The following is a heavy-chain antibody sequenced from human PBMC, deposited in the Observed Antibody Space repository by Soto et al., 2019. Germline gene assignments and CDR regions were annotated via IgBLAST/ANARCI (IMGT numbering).Heavy chain of an antibody. CDR1: GYSFTSYW. Sequence: GESLKISCKGSGYSFTSYWIGWVRQMPGKGLEWMGIIYPGDSDTRYSPSFQGQVTISADKFISTAYLQWSSLKASDTAMYYCARQLYCSSTSCLNYYYMDVWGKGTTVTVSS. D-gene: IGHD2-2*01. J-gene: IGHJ6*03. CDR2: IYPGDSDT. V-gene: IGHV5-51*01. CDR3: ARQLYCSSTSCLNYYYMDV.